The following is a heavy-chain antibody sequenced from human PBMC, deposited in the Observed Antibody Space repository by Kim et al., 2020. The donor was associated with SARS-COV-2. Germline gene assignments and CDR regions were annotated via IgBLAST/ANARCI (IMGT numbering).Heavy chain of an antibody. CDR1: GFTFSSYA. CDR2: ISYDGSNK. J-gene: IGHJ4*02. CDR3: ARGRELPDFDY. Sequence: GGSLRLSCAASGFTFSSYAMHWVRQAPGKGLEWVAVISYDGSNKYYADSVKGRFTISRDNSKNTLYLQMNSLRAEDTAVYYCARGRELPDFDYWGQGTLVTVSS. V-gene: IGHV3-30-3*01. D-gene: IGHD1-26*01.